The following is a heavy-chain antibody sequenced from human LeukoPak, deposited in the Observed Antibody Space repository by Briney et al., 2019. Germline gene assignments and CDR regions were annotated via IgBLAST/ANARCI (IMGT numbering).Heavy chain of an antibody. J-gene: IGHJ3*02. CDR1: GFTFSSYA. CDR2: IRGSGDRT. Sequence: GGSLRLSCAASGFTFSSYAMSWVRQAPGKGLEWVSAIRGSGDRTHYADSVKGRFTISRDNSKNTLWLQMNSLRAEDTAVYYCAKDLEKYSGSYLGAFDIWGQGTMVTVSS. CDR3: AKDLEKYSGSYLGAFDI. D-gene: IGHD1-26*01. V-gene: IGHV3-23*01.